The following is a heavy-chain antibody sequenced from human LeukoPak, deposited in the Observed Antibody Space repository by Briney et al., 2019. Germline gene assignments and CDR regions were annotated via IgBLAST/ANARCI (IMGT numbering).Heavy chain of an antibody. CDR3: ARGTPSRVRLANWFDP. D-gene: IGHD1-1*01. Sequence: SETLSLTCAVYGGSFSGYYWSWIRQPPGKGLEWIGEINHSGSTNYNPSLKSRVTISVDTSKNQFSLKLSSVTAADTAVYYCARGTPSRVRLANWFDPWGQGTLVTVSS. V-gene: IGHV4-34*01. CDR1: GGSFSGYY. CDR2: INHSGST. J-gene: IGHJ5*02.